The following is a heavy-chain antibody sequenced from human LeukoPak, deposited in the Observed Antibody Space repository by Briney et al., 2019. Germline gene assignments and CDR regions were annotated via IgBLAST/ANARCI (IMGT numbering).Heavy chain of an antibody. CDR3: ARGAMSFDY. Sequence: SETLSLTCTVSGGSISSSYWSWIRQPPGRGLEWIGYIYYSGSTNYNPSLKSRVTISVDTSKTQFSLKLRSVTAADTALYYCARGAMSFDYWGQGTLVTVSS. J-gene: IGHJ4*02. CDR2: IYYSGST. V-gene: IGHV4-59*01. CDR1: GGSISSSY.